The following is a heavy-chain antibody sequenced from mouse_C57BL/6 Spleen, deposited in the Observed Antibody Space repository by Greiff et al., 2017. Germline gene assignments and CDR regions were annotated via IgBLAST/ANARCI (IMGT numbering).Heavy chain of an antibody. D-gene: IGHD2-13*01. Sequence: EVQGVESGGGLVQPGESLKLSCESNEYEFPSHDMSWVRKTPEKRLELVAAINSDGGSTYYPDTMERRFIISRDNTKTTLYLQMSRLRAEDTALYYCARHEDRGEFAYWGQGTLVTVSA. CDR3: ARHEDRGEFAY. J-gene: IGHJ3*01. V-gene: IGHV5-2*01. CDR1: EYEFPSHD. CDR2: INSDGGST.